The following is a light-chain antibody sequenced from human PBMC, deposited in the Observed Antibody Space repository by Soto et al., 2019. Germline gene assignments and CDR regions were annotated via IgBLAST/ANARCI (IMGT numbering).Light chain of an antibody. CDR3: QQYDNWPGT. CDR2: GAS. Sequence: EIEVTQAPATLSVSPGERATLSCRASQSVSSNLAWYQQKPGQAPRLLIYGASTRATGVPARFSGSGSGTECTLTISSLQSEDFAVYYCQQYDNWPGTFGQGAKVEIK. V-gene: IGKV3-15*01. J-gene: IGKJ2*02. CDR1: QSVSSN.